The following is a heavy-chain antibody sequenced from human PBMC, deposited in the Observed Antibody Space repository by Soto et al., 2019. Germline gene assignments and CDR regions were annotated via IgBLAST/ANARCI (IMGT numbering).Heavy chain of an antibody. V-gene: IGHV4-59*01. CDR1: GGSISSYS. J-gene: IGHJ4*02. Sequence: QVQLQESGPGLVKPSETLSLTCTVSGGSISSYSWSWLWQPPGKGLEWIGYIYYSGSTNYNPSLKSRVPISVDTAKNQFSLKLSSVTAADTAVYYCARCRHSAFDYWGQGTLVTVSS. D-gene: IGHD5-18*01. CDR2: IYYSGST. CDR3: ARCRHSAFDY.